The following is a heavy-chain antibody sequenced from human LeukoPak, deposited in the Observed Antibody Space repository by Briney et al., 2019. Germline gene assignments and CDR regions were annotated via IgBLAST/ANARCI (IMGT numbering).Heavy chain of an antibody. J-gene: IGHJ2*01. D-gene: IGHD3-16*01. CDR1: GGSTSSDY. Sequence: SETLSLTCTVSGGSTSSDYWSWIRQSPGKGLEWVGYVYNSGDTGKNPSLKSRVTILLDTSKNQCSLKLTSVSAADTAVYYCARLELGAYFDLWGRGTLVTVSS. CDR2: VYNSGDT. CDR3: ARLELGAYFDL. V-gene: IGHV4-59*08.